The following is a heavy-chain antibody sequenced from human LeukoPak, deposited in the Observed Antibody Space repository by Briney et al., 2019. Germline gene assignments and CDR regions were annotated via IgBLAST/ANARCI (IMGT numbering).Heavy chain of an antibody. V-gene: IGHV3-30*18. D-gene: IGHD6-19*01. CDR3: AKDARRTSGWYFFDY. J-gene: IGHJ4*02. CDR2: ISFDGGHE. Sequence: GSLRLSCAASGFTFSSFGMHWVRQPPGKGLEWVSLISFDGGHEFYADSVKGRFTISRDNFKNILFLDMASLGPEDTAVYYCAKDARRTSGWYFFDYWGRGTLVTVSS. CDR1: GFTFSSFG.